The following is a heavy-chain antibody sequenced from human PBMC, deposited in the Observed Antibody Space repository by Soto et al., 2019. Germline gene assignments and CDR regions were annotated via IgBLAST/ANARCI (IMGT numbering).Heavy chain of an antibody. CDR3: ASHYDMGSGYLSPVDY. CDR1: GYTFSDYY. D-gene: IGHD3-3*01. V-gene: IGHV3-11*01. CDR2: IDTSSTKI. Sequence: QVQLVESGGDVVKRGGSLRLSCAASGYTFSDYYMSWIRQAPGKGLEWISYIDTSSTKIYYADSVKGRFTISRDNAKNSLYLEMNSLRDQDTAVYYCASHYDMGSGYLSPVDYWGQGTLVTVSS. J-gene: IGHJ4*02.